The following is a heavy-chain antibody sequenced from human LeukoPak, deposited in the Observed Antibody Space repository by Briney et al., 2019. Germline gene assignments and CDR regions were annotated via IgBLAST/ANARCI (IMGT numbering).Heavy chain of an antibody. CDR1: GGSFSGYY. J-gene: IGHJ4*02. CDR3: ARDPPTYYYDSSGYVDYFDY. Sequence: SETLSLTCAVYGGSFSGYYWSWIRQPPGKGLEWIGEINHSGSTNYNPSLKSRVTMSVDTSKNQFSLKLSSVTAADTAVYYCARDPPTYYYDSSGYVDYFDYWGQGTLVTVSS. V-gene: IGHV4-34*01. CDR2: INHSGST. D-gene: IGHD3-22*01.